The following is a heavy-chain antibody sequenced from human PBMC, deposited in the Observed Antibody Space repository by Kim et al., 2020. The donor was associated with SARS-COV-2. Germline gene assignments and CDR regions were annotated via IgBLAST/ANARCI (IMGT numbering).Heavy chain of an antibody. CDR3: ARDPRTYDYALSVDY. CDR2: ISYDGSNK. D-gene: IGHD3-16*01. V-gene: IGHV3-30-3*01. J-gene: IGHJ4*02. CDR1: GFTFSRYA. Sequence: GGSLRLSCAASGFTFSRYAMHWVRQAPGKGLEWVAVISYDGSNKYYADSVKGRFTISRDNSKNTLYLQMNSLRAEDTAMYYCARDPRTYDYALSVDYWGQGTLVTVSS.